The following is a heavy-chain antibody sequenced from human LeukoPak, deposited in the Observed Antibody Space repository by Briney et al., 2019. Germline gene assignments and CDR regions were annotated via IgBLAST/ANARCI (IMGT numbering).Heavy chain of an antibody. CDR1: GFTFSSYG. CDR2: IWYDGSNK. Sequence: GRSLRLSCAASGFTFSSYGMHWVRQAPGKGLEWVAVIWYDGSNKYYADSVKGRFTISRDNSKNTLYLQMNSLRAEDTAVYYCARDSQWPDAFDIWGQGTMVTVSS. CDR3: ARDSQWPDAFDI. D-gene: IGHD6-19*01. V-gene: IGHV3-33*01. J-gene: IGHJ3*02.